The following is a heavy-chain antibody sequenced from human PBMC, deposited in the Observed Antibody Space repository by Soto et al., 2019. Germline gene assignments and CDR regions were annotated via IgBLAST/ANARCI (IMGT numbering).Heavy chain of an antibody. V-gene: IGHV1-3*01. D-gene: IGHD5-18*01. CDR3: AREDGYSYGYDY. CDR1: GYTFTSYA. J-gene: IGHJ4*02. CDR2: INAGNGNT. Sequence: QVQLVQSGAEVKKPGASVKVSCKASGYTFTSYAMHWVRQAPGQRLEWMGWINAGNGNTKYTQKFQGRVTITRDTSASTAYMELSSLRSEDTAVYYCAREDGYSYGYDYWGQGTLVTVSS.